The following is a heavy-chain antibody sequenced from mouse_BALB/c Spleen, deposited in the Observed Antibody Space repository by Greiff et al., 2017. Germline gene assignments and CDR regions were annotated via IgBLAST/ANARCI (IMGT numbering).Heavy chain of an antibody. CDR3: ASDYGSSYGFAY. Sequence: EVMLVESGGGLVKPGGSLKLSCAASGFTFSDYYMYWVRQTPEKRLEWVATISDGGSYTYYPDSVKGRFTISRDNAKNNLYLQRSSLKSEDTAMYYCASDYGSSYGFAYWGQGTLVTVSA. CDR1: GFTFSDYY. V-gene: IGHV5-4*02. J-gene: IGHJ3*01. CDR2: ISDGGSYT. D-gene: IGHD1-1*01.